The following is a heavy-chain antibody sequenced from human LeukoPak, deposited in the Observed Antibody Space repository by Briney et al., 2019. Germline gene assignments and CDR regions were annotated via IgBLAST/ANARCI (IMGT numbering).Heavy chain of an antibody. D-gene: IGHD2-2*02. CDR3: AREVYCSSTSCYTGYFQH. CDR2: IKQDGSEK. J-gene: IGHJ1*01. CDR1: GFTFSSYW. V-gene: IGHV3-7*01. Sequence: GGSLRLSCAASGFTFSSYWMSWVRQAPGKGLEWVANIKQDGSEKYYVDSVKGRFTISRDNAKNSLYLQMNSLRAEDTAAYYCAREVYCSSTSCYTGYFQHWGQGTLVTASS.